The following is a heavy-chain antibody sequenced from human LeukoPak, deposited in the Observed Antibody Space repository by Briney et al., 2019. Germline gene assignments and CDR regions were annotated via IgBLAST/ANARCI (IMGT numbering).Heavy chain of an antibody. CDR3: ARDENWGPDY. Sequence: ASVKVSCEASGYTFTGYYMHWVRQAPGQGLEWMGWINPNSGGTNYAQKFQGRFTMTRDTSINTLYMELNRLTSDDTAVYFCARDENWGPDYWGQGTLVTVSS. J-gene: IGHJ4*02. D-gene: IGHD7-27*01. CDR1: GYTFTGYY. V-gene: IGHV1-2*02. CDR2: INPNSGGT.